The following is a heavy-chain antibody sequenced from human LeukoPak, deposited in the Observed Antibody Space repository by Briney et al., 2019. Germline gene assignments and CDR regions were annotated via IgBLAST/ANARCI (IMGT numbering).Heavy chain of an antibody. CDR3: ASPFSGGTFENWFDP. D-gene: IGHD3-16*01. Sequence: PSETLSLTCTVSGGSISSYYWSWIRQPPGKGLEWIGYIYYSGSTNYNPSLKSRVTISVDKSKNQFSLKLSSVTAADTAVYYCASPFSGGTFENWFDPWGQGTLVTVSS. V-gene: IGHV4-59*12. CDR2: IYYSGST. CDR1: GGSISSYY. J-gene: IGHJ5*02.